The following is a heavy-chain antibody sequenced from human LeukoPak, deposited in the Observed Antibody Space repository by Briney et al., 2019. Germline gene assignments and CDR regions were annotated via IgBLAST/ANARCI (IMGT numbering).Heavy chain of an antibody. Sequence: ASVKVSCRASGYXFTGYYIHWVRQAPGQGHEWLGWINPNSGGTNYAQKFQGRVTMTRDTSISTAYMELSRLRSDDTAVYYCARGSSGWYKNVDYWGQGTLVTVSS. D-gene: IGHD6-19*01. CDR2: INPNSGGT. CDR3: ARGSSGWYKNVDY. CDR1: GYXFTGYY. V-gene: IGHV1-2*02. J-gene: IGHJ4*02.